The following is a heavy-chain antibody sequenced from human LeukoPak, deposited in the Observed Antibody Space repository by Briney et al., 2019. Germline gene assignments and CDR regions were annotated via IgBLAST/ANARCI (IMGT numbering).Heavy chain of an antibody. V-gene: IGHV1-18*01. CDR1: GYTFNTYG. Sequence: ASVKVSCKASGYTFNTYGINWVRQAPGQGLEWMGWISAYNGNTNYAQKLQGRVTMTTDTSTSTAYMELRSLRSDDTAVYYCARNRRSDSSGYQNWFDPWGQGTLVTVSS. D-gene: IGHD3-22*01. CDR2: ISAYNGNT. CDR3: ARNRRSDSSGYQNWFDP. J-gene: IGHJ5*02.